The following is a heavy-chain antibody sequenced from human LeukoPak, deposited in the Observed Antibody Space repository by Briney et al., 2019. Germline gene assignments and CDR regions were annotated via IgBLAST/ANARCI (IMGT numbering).Heavy chain of an antibody. J-gene: IGHJ4*02. Sequence: GASVKVSCKASGGTFSSYTISWVRQAPGQGLEWMGGIIPIFGTANYAQKFQGRVTITADKSTSTAYMELSSLRSEDTAVYYCARDSETGYSPYFDYWGQGTLVTVSS. D-gene: IGHD3-9*01. CDR2: IIPIFGTA. CDR1: GGTFSSYT. CDR3: ARDSETGYSPYFDY. V-gene: IGHV1-69*06.